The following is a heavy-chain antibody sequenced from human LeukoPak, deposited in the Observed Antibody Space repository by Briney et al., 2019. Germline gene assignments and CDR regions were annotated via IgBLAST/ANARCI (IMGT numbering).Heavy chain of an antibody. J-gene: IGHJ6*02. D-gene: IGHD2-15*01. CDR3: AKAEISYCSGGSCYPFYYYYGMDV. CDR1: GFTFSSYA. Sequence: PGGSLRLSCAASGFTFSSYAMSWVRQAPGKGLEWVSAISGSGGSTYYADSVKGRFTISRDNSKNTLYLQMNSLRAEDTAVYYCAKAEISYCSGGSCYPFYYYYGMDVWGQGTTVTVSS. CDR2: ISGSGGST. V-gene: IGHV3-23*01.